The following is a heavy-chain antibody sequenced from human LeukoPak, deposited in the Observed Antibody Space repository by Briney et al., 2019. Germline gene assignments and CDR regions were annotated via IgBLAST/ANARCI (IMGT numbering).Heavy chain of an antibody. V-gene: IGHV3-53*01. CDR3: ARAQYCSGGSCYGDY. Sequence: GSLRLSCAASGFTFSSYSMNWVRQAPGKGLEWVSVIYRGGETYYADSVKGRFTISRDNSKNTLYLQMNSLRAEDTAVYYCARAQYCSGGSCYGDYWGQGTLVTVSS. CDR1: GFTFSSYS. CDR2: IYRGGET. J-gene: IGHJ4*02. D-gene: IGHD2-15*01.